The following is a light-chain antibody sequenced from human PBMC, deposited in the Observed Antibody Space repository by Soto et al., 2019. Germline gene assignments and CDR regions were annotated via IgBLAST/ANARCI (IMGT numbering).Light chain of an antibody. Sequence: DIQMTQSPSSLSASVGYEVTITCRSSQTIMTYLNWYQLKPGEPPRLLIYAASSLQSGVPSRFSGSGSGTDFTLTISSLQPEDFATYSCQQSYNSPQTFGRGTKVDIK. V-gene: IGKV1-39*01. CDR2: AAS. CDR3: QQSYNSPQT. CDR1: QTIMTY. J-gene: IGKJ1*01.